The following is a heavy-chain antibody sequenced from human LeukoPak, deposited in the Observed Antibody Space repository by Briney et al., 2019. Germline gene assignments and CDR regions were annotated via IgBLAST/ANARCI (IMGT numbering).Heavy chain of an antibody. D-gene: IGHD2-15*01. J-gene: IGHJ3*02. Sequence: ASVKVSCKASGYTFTSYYMHWVRQAPGQGLEWMGIINPSGGSTSYAQKFQGRVTMTRDMSTSTVYMELSSLRSEDTAVYYCARGLVVVAARDAFDIWGQGTMVTVSS. CDR1: GYTFTSYY. CDR2: INPSGGST. CDR3: ARGLVVVAARDAFDI. V-gene: IGHV1-46*01.